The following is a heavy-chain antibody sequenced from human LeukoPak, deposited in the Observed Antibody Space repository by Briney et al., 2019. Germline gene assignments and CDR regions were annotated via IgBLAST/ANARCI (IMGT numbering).Heavy chain of an antibody. CDR3: ARDEWPDTAMVLYYYYGMDV. Sequence: GASVKVSCKASGGTFISYAISWVRQAPGQGLEWMGGIIPIFGTANYAQKFQGRVTITADESTSTAYMELSSLRSEDTAVYYCARDEWPDTAMVLYYYYGMDVWGQGTTVTVSS. J-gene: IGHJ6*02. D-gene: IGHD5-18*01. CDR1: GGTFISYA. CDR2: IIPIFGTA. V-gene: IGHV1-69*01.